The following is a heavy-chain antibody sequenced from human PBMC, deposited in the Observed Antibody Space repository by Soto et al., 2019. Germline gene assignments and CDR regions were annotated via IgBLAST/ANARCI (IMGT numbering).Heavy chain of an antibody. CDR2: INHFGST. J-gene: IGHJ4*02. CDR1: GGSFSGYY. D-gene: IGHD6-6*01. CDR3: ARVGLRYSSSPNLFDY. V-gene: IGHV4-34*01. Sequence: SETLSLTCAVYGGSFSGYYWSWIRQPPGRGLEWIGEINHFGSTNYIPSPKSRVTISVDTSKSQFSLKLSSVTAADTAVYYCARVGLRYSSSPNLFDYWGRGTLVTVSS.